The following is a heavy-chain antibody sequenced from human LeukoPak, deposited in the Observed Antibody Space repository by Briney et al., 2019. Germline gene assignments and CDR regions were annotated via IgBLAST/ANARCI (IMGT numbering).Heavy chain of an antibody. CDR2: INTNTGNP. V-gene: IGHV7-4-1*02. J-gene: IGHJ5*02. CDR3: ARYTSGYYRWFDP. Sequence: ASVKVSCQASGYTFTTYAMNWVRPAPGQGLEWMGWINTNTGNPTYAQGFTGRFVFSLDTSVSTAYLQISSLRAEDTAVYYCARYTSGYYRWFDPWGQGTLVTVSS. CDR1: GYTFTTYA. D-gene: IGHD6-19*01.